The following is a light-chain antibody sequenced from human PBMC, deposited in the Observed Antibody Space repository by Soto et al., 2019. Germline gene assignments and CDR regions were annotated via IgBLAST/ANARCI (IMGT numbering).Light chain of an antibody. CDR3: QQYNSFPWT. Sequence: DIQMTQSPSTLSASVGDRVSFTCRASHSISMWLAWFQQRPGKAPSLLITDAAKLESGVPPRFNGSRSATEFTLTIRNLQPDDFATYYCQQYNSFPWTFGLGAKVEIK. CDR1: HSISMW. V-gene: IGKV1-5*01. CDR2: DAA. J-gene: IGKJ1*01.